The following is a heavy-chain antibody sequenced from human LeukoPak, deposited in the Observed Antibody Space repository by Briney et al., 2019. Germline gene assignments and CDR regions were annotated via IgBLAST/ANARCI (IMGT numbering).Heavy chain of an antibody. CDR2: IYYSGST. Sequence: PSETLSLTCTVSGGSISSYYWSWIRQPPGKGLEWIGYIYYSGSTNYNPSLKSRVTISVDTSKNQFSLKLSSVTAADTAVYYCARGSDLTGRDYWGQGTLVTVSS. D-gene: IGHD7-27*01. CDR1: GGSISSYY. J-gene: IGHJ4*02. CDR3: ARGSDLTGRDY. V-gene: IGHV4-59*08.